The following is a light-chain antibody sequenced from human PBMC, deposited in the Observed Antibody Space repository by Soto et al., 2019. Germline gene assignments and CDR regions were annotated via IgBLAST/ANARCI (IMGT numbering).Light chain of an antibody. J-gene: IGKJ1*01. Sequence: EIVLTQSPGTLSLSPGERATLSCRASQSINNKYLAWYQQKPGQTPRLLIHGVSIRATGIPDRFSGSGSGTDFTITISRLEPEDFAVYYCQLYSGSPWTFGQGTKVEIK. CDR2: GVS. CDR1: QSINNKY. CDR3: QLYSGSPWT. V-gene: IGKV3-20*01.